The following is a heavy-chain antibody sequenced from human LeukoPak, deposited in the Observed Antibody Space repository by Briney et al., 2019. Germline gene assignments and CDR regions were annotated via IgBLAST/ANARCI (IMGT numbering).Heavy chain of an antibody. Sequence: GGSLRLSCAASGFTFSSYGMHWVRQAPGKGLEWVSYISSSSSTIYYADSVKGRFTISRDNAKNSLYLQMNSLRAEDTAVYYCARDSPGELLPFDYWGQGTLVTVSS. CDR2: ISSSSSTI. V-gene: IGHV3-48*04. J-gene: IGHJ4*02. CDR3: ARDSPGELLPFDY. D-gene: IGHD1-26*01. CDR1: GFTFSSYG.